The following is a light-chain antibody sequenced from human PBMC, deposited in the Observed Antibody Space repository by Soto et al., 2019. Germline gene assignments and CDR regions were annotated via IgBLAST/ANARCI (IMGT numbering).Light chain of an antibody. Sequence: DIVLTQSPGTLSLSPGERSTLSFRSSQSVRSNLAWYQQKPGQALRLLIYGASSRATGIPDRFSGSGSGTDFSLTISRLEPEDFAVYYCQQYGSSPITFGQGTRLEI. CDR2: GAS. J-gene: IGKJ5*01. CDR3: QQYGSSPIT. CDR1: QSVRSN. V-gene: IGKV3-20*01.